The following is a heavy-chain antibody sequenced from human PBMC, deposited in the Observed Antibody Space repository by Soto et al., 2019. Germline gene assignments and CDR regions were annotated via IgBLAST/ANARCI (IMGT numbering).Heavy chain of an antibody. D-gene: IGHD2-21*02. Sequence: SQPLSLPYTVSGGSSVGSDGYWSWIHQPPGKGLEWIGNIHYSGSTHYTPSLQSRVTISLDTSKNQFSLKVNSVTAADSAVYYCARSDKVTGTHHSDTCRRFDYPGLPPLVTVSS. CDR2: IHYSGST. V-gene: IGHV4-30-4*01. CDR1: GGSSVGSDGY. CDR3: ARSDKVTGTHHSDTCRRFDY. J-gene: IGHJ4*02.